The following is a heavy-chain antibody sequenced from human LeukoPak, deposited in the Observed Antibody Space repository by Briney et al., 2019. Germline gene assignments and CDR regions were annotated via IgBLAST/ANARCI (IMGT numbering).Heavy chain of an antibody. D-gene: IGHD2-21*02. Sequence: ASVRGSCEASGYTSTGDYVHWVRKAPGHEREWVCRINPNSGDTNYAQKFQGRVTMTRDTSISTAYMELSRLRSDDTAVYYCARDYCGGDCFPDYWGQGTLVTVSS. CDR1: GYTSTGDY. J-gene: IGHJ4*02. CDR2: INPNSGDT. CDR3: ARDYCGGDCFPDY. V-gene: IGHV1-2*06.